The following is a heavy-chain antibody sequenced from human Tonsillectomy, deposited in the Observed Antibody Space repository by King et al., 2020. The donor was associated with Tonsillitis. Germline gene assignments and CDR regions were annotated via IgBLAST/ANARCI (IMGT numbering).Heavy chain of an antibody. V-gene: IGHV3-48*03. Sequence: VQLVESGGGLVQPGGSLRLSCAASGFTFSSYEMNWGRQAPGKGLEWVSYISSSGITIYYADSVKGRFTISRDNAKNSLYLQMNSLRAEDTAVYYCAREGIDYYDSSGYYRVDAFDIWGQGTMVTVSS. D-gene: IGHD3-22*01. CDR3: AREGIDYYDSSGYYRVDAFDI. J-gene: IGHJ3*02. CDR1: GFTFSSYE. CDR2: ISSSGITI.